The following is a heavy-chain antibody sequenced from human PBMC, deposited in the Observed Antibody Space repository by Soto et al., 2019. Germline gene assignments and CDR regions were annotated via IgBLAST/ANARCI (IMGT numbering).Heavy chain of an antibody. CDR2: FGTSANNT. V-gene: IGHV3-23*01. Sequence: EEQLLESGGGLVQPGGSLRISCVASGFTFSSSAMNWVRQAPGKGLEWVLTFGTSANNTYYADSVRGRFTISRDNSKNTLYLQMNSLRVDDTAVYYCAKARRLLKRGGAFDIWGQGTMVTVSS. D-gene: IGHD2-15*01. J-gene: IGHJ3*02. CDR3: AKARRLLKRGGAFDI. CDR1: GFTFSSSA.